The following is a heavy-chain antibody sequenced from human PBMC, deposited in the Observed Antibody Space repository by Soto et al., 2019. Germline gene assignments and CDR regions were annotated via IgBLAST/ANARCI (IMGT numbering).Heavy chain of an antibody. J-gene: IGHJ6*02. CDR3: ARDGGASSIAARYYYGMDV. V-gene: IGHV1-46*01. CDR1: GYTFTSYY. Sequence: QVQLVQSGAEVKKPGASVKVSCKASGYTFTSYYMHWVRQAPGQGLEWMGIINPSGGSTSSAQKFQGRVTMTRYTSTSTVYMELSSLRSEDTAVDYCARDGGASSIAARYYYGMDVWGQGTTVTVSS. D-gene: IGHD6-6*01. CDR2: INPSGGST.